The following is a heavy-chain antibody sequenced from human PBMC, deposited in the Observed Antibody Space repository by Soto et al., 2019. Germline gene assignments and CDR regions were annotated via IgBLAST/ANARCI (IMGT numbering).Heavy chain of an antibody. CDR3: ARLQRGSWSPFNWFDP. D-gene: IGHD6-13*01. V-gene: IGHV4-39*01. J-gene: IGHJ5*02. CDR1: GGSISSSSYY. CDR2: IYYSGST. Sequence: PSETLSLTCTVSGGSISSSSYYWGWIRQPPGKGLEWIGSIYYSGSTYYNPSLKSRVTISVDTSKNQFSLKLSSVTAADTAVYYCARLQRGSWSPFNWFDPWGQGTLVTVSS.